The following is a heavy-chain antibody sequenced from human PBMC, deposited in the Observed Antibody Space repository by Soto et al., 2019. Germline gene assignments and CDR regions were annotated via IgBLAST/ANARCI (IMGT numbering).Heavy chain of an antibody. D-gene: IGHD1-26*01. V-gene: IGHV3-48*03. J-gene: IGHJ4*02. CDR2: TIGTAVTI. CDR3: AREKWVGAHSPGYDY. CDR1: GFSFSSLK. Sequence: GGSLRLSCAASGFSFSSLKMNWVRQAPGKGPEWVSYTIGTAVTIYYADSVEGRFTISRDNAKNSLYLQMNSLRVEDTAIYYCAREKWVGAHSPGYDYWGPGTLVKVSS.